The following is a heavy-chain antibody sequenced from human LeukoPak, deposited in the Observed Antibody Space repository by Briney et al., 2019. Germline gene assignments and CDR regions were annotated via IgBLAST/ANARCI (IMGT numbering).Heavy chain of an antibody. CDR3: AGGGIAAAANY. CDR2: ISYDGSNK. J-gene: IGHJ4*02. D-gene: IGHD6-25*01. CDR1: GFTFSSYG. V-gene: IGHV3-30*03. Sequence: GGSLRLSCAASGFTFSSYGMHWVRQAPGKGLEWVAVISYDGSNKYYADSVKGRFTISRDNSKNTLYLQMNSLRAEDTAVYYYAGGGIAAAANYWGQGTLVTVSS.